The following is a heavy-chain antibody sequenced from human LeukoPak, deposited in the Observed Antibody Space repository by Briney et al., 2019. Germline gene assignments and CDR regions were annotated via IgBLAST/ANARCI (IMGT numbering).Heavy chain of an antibody. Sequence: PGGSLRLSCVGSGFTFRSHAMSWVRQAPEKGLEFVSGIYENGGTTYYADSVKGRFSISRDNSKNTLYLQMDSLRAEDTAVYYCAKDKPYYDFWSGLGYFDYWGQGTLVTVSS. V-gene: IGHV3-23*01. CDR1: GFTFRSHA. J-gene: IGHJ4*02. CDR2: IYENGGTT. D-gene: IGHD3-3*01. CDR3: AKDKPYYDFWSGLGYFDY.